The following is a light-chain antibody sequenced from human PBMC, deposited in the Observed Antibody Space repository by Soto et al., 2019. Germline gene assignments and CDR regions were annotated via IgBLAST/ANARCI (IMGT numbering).Light chain of an antibody. CDR3: QQYGALIT. Sequence: EIVLTQSPGTLSLSPGERATLSCRASQSVYNNYLAWYQQKPGQAPRLLITAASGRATGIPERFSGSGSGTDFTLTISRLEPEDFAVYYCQQYGALITFGQGTRLEIK. CDR1: QSVYNNY. J-gene: IGKJ5*01. V-gene: IGKV3-20*01. CDR2: AAS.